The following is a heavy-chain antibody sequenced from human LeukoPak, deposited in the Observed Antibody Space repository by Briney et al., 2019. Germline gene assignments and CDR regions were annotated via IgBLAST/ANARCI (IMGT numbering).Heavy chain of an antibody. V-gene: IGHV3-7*01. Sequence: HPGGTLRLSCAASGFTYVTYWMTWVRLAPGQGLEWVANIKEDGSRQSYVDSVKGRFTITRDNAKNSLFLQMDSLRPDDTAMYYCARDPHYYDRSAWDYWGQGTLVTVSS. CDR3: ARDPHYYDRSAWDY. J-gene: IGHJ4*02. D-gene: IGHD3-22*01. CDR1: GFTYVTYW. CDR2: IKEDGSRQ.